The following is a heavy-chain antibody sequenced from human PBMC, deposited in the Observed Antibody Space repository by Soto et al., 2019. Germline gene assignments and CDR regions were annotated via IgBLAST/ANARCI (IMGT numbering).Heavy chain of an antibody. J-gene: IGHJ3*02. D-gene: IGHD3-22*01. Sequence: SETLSLTCTVSGGSISSYYWSWIRQPPGKGLEWIGYIYYSGSTNYNPSLKSRVTISADTSKNQFSLKLSSVTAADTAVYYSGSSLLLSSCDSSGYYLRDAFDIWGQGTMVTVSS. CDR1: GGSISSYY. CDR2: IYYSGST. V-gene: IGHV4-59*08. CDR3: GSSLLLSSCDSSGYYLRDAFDI.